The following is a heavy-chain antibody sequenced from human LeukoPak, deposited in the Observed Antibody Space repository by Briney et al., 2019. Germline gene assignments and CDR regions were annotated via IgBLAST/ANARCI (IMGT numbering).Heavy chain of an antibody. D-gene: IGHD1-26*01. CDR3: ARRFRSGGELHHAAYDG. CDR2: VYYSGKP. Sequence: SETLSLTCSVSGDSISDYFWGWIRQPPGKGLEWIGHVYYSGKPTCSPSLESRVSISVDTSTNQFSLELTPLTAADTAVHYCARRFRSGGELHHAAYDGCGEGTVVTVSS. V-gene: IGHV4-59*12. CDR1: GDSISDYF. J-gene: IGHJ3*01.